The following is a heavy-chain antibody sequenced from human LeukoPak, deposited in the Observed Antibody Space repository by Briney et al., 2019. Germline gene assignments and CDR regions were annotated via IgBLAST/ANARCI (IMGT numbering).Heavy chain of an antibody. CDR3: ARASFGAAAGTALDY. D-gene: IGHD6-13*01. Sequence: SSETLSLTCTVSGGSISSYYWSWIRQPPGKGLEWIGYIYYSGSTNYNPSLKSRVTISVDTSKNQFSLKLGSVTAADTAVYYCARASFGAAAGTALDYWGQGTLVTVSS. V-gene: IGHV4-59*01. J-gene: IGHJ4*02. CDR1: GGSISSYY. CDR2: IYYSGST.